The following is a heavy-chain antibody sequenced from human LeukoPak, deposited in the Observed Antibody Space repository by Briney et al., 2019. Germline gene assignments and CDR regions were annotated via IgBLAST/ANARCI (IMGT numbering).Heavy chain of an antibody. CDR2: INPNSGGT. CDR1: GYTFTGYY. CDR3: AREGIVVVPAQEAFDI. V-gene: IGHV1-2*02. J-gene: IGHJ3*02. D-gene: IGHD2-2*01. Sequence: GASVKVSCKASGYTFTGYYMHWVRQAPGQGLEWMGWINPNSGGTNYAQKFQGRVIMTRDTSISTAYMELSRLRSDDTAVYYCAREGIVVVPAQEAFDIWGQGTMVTVSS.